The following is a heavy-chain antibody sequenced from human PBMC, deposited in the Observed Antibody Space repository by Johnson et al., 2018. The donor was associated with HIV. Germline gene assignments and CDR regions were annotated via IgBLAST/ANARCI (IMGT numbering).Heavy chain of an antibody. Sequence: QVLLVESGGGLVQPGGSMRLSCAASGFTFSSYAMHWVRQAPGKGLEWVAVISYDGSNKYYADSVKGRFTISRDNSKNTLYLQMNSLRAEDTAVYYGARKNKGGGLWFGAPSSWGQGTMVTVSS. CDR1: GFTFSSYA. D-gene: IGHD3-10*01. CDR3: ARKNKGGGLWFGAPSS. V-gene: IGHV3-30-3*01. CDR2: ISYDGSNK. J-gene: IGHJ3*01.